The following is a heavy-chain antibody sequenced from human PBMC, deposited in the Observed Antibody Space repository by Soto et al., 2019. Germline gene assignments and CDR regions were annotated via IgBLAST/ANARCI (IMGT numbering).Heavy chain of an antibody. CDR1: GFTFSTYG. CDR3: VKQLLSLIVVADAFDI. J-gene: IGHJ3*02. V-gene: IGHV3-23*01. Sequence: EVQLLESGGTVVQPGGSLRLSCAASGFTFSTYGVSWVRQAPGKGLGWVSSISGSGYNTFYADSVKGRFTISRDNSNNTVHLFMNNLRADDTALYYCVKQLLSLIVVADAFDIWGQGTMVTVSS. CDR2: ISGSGYNT. D-gene: IGHD3-22*01.